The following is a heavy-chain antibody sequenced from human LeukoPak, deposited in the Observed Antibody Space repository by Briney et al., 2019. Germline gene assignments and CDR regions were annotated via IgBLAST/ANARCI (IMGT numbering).Heavy chain of an antibody. CDR2: IVVGSGNT. CDR3: AVRPLYDSSFDI. Sequence: SVKVSCKASGFTFTSSAMQWVRQARGQRLEWIGWIVVGSGNTNYAQKFQERVTITRDMSTSTAYMELSSLRSEDTAVYYCAVRPLYDSSFDIWGQGTMVTVSS. J-gene: IGHJ3*02. V-gene: IGHV1-58*02. CDR1: GFTFTSSA. D-gene: IGHD3-22*01.